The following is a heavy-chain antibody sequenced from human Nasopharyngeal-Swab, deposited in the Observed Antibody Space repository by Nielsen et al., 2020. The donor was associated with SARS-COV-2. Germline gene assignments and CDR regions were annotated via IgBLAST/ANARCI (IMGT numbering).Heavy chain of an antibody. V-gene: IGHV4-34*01. CDR1: GGSFSGYY. D-gene: IGHD3-3*01. Sequence: SETLSLTCAVYGGSFSGYYWSWIRQPPGKGLEWIGEINHSGSTNYNPSLKSRVTISVDTSKNQFSLKLSSVTAADTAVYYCARAVTIFGVVKQHGMDVWGQGTTVTVSS. CDR2: INHSGST. CDR3: ARAVTIFGVVKQHGMDV. J-gene: IGHJ6*02.